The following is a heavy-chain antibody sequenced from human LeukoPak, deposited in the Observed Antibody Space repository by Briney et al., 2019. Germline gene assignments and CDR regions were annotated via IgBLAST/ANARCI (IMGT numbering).Heavy chain of an antibody. CDR3: AKRGVVIRVILVGFHKEAYYFDS. V-gene: IGHV3-23*01. CDR2: ISDSGGST. Sequence: PGRSLRLSCAASGFTLSNYGMSWVRQAPGKGLEWVAGISDSGGSTNYADSVKGRFTISRDNPKNTLYLQMNSLRAEDTAVYFCAKRGVVIRVILVGFHKEAYYFDSWGQGALVTVSS. J-gene: IGHJ4*02. CDR1: GFTLSNYG. D-gene: IGHD3-22*01.